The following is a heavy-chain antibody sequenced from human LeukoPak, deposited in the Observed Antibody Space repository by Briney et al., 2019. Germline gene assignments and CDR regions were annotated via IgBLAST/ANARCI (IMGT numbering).Heavy chain of an antibody. V-gene: IGHV4-59*11. CDR3: ARDAVKRYCSSTSCYIAAAGFDY. J-gene: IGHJ4*02. Sequence: PSETLSLTCTVSGGSISSHYWSWIRQPPGKGLEWIGYIYYSGSTNYNPSLKSRVTISVDTSKNQFSLKLSSVTAADTAVYYCARDAVKRYCSSTSCYIAAAGFDYRGQGTLVTVSS. D-gene: IGHD2-2*02. CDR2: IYYSGST. CDR1: GGSISSHY.